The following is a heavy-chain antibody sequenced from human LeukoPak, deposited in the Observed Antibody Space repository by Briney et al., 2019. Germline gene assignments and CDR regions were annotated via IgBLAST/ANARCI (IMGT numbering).Heavy chain of an antibody. Sequence: GGSLRLSCAASGFTFSSYGMHWVRQAPGKGLEWVAFISYDGSNKYYADSVKGRFTISRDNSKNTLYLQMNSLRAEDTAVYYCAKPYDYGDPRDYWGQGTLVTVSS. CDR2: ISYDGSNK. CDR1: GFTFSSYG. CDR3: AKPYDYGDPRDY. D-gene: IGHD4-17*01. V-gene: IGHV3-30*18. J-gene: IGHJ4*02.